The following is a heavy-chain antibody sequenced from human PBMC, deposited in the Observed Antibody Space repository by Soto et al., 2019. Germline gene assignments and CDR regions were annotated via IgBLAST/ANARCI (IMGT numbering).Heavy chain of an antibody. V-gene: IGHV4-30-2*06. J-gene: IGHJ5*02. CDR2: IYHSGST. D-gene: IGHD6-13*01. CDR1: GASIITGRSS. CDR3: VRESAVSGPNWFDT. Sequence: SPNSSASGASIITGRSSWNRIRESLGNFLEWIASIYHSGSTYDNPSLKSRVSIADARPENQFSLKLSSVAAADTPVYYCVRESAVSGPNWFDTWGPGTPVTVS.